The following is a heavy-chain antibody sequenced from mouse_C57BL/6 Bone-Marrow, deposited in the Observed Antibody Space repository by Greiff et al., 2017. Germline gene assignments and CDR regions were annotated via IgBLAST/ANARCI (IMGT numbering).Heavy chain of an antibody. CDR1: GYAFSSYW. CDR3: ARGGVYGGSRHWYFDV. D-gene: IGHD1-1*01. V-gene: IGHV1-80*01. Sequence: QVQLQQSGAELVKPGASVKISCKASGYAFSSYWMNWVKQRPGKGLEWIGQIYPGDGDTNYNGKFKGKATLTADKSSSTAYMQLSSLTSEDSAVYFCARGGVYGGSRHWYFDVWGTGTTVTVSS. J-gene: IGHJ1*03. CDR2: IYPGDGDT.